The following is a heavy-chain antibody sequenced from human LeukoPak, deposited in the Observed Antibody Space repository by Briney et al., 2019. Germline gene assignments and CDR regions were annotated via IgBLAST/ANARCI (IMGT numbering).Heavy chain of an antibody. Sequence: SSETLSLTCAVYGGSFSGYYWSWIRQPPRKGLEWIGYIYYSGSTYYNPSLKSRVTISVDTSKNQFSLKLSSVTAADTAVYYCARVDFWSDYFFDFWGQGTLVTVSS. CDR3: ARVDFWSDYFFDF. D-gene: IGHD3-3*01. J-gene: IGHJ4*02. CDR1: GGSFSGYY. V-gene: IGHV4-34*01. CDR2: IYYSGST.